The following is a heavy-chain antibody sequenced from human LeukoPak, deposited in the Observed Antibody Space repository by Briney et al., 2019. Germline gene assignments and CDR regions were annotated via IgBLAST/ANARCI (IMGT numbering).Heavy chain of an antibody. CDR3: ERVLVANAAGY. CDR2: INPNSGGT. D-gene: IGHD5-12*01. CDR1: GYTFTDYY. J-gene: IGHJ4*02. V-gene: IGHV1-2*06. Sequence: ASVKVSCKAPGYTFTDYYMHWVRQAPGQGLEWMGRINPNSGGTNYAQKFQGRVTMTRDTSISTAYMELRRLRSDDTAIYYCERVLVANAAGYWGQGTLVTVSS.